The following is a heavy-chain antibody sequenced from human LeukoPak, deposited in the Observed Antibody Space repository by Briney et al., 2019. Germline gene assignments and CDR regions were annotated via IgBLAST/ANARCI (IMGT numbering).Heavy chain of an antibody. J-gene: IGHJ4*02. V-gene: IGHV7-4-1*02. D-gene: IGHD2-15*01. CDR1: GYTFTSYA. CDR2: INTNTGNP. CDR3: ARVFMRGGSCCFHY. Sequence: ASVKVSCKASGYTFTSYAMNWVQQAPGQGLEWMGWINTNTGNPTYAQGFTGRFVFSLDTSVSTAYLQISSLKAEDTAVYYCARVFMRGGSCCFHYWGQGTLVTVSS.